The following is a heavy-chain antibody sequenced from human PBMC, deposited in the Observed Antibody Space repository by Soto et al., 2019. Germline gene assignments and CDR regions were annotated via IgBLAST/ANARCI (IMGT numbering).Heavy chain of an antibody. J-gene: IGHJ6*03. V-gene: IGHV4-59*01. Sequence: SETLSLICTVSGGSISSYYWSWSRQPPGKGLEWIGYIYYSGSTNYNPSLKSRVTISVDTSKNQFSLKLSSVTAADTAVYSCARGLDPYDYIWGSYGDYYYYYYMDVWGKGTTVTVSS. D-gene: IGHD3-16*01. CDR2: IYYSGST. CDR3: ARGLDPYDYIWGSYGDYYYYYYMDV. CDR1: GGSISSYY.